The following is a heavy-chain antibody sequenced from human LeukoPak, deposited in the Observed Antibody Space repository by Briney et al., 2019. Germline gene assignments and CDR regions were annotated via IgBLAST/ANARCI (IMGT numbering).Heavy chain of an antibody. CDR1: GDSINDHY. CDR2: IYHSGST. CDR3: AREVLQRTWYFDL. V-gene: IGHV4-30-2*01. J-gene: IGHJ2*01. Sequence: KPSETLSLTCTVSGDSINDHYWSWIRQPPGKGLEWIGYIYHSGSTYYNPSLKSRVTISVDRSKNQFSLKLSSVTAADTAVYYCAREVLQRTWYFDLWGRGTLVTVSS. D-gene: IGHD6-25*01.